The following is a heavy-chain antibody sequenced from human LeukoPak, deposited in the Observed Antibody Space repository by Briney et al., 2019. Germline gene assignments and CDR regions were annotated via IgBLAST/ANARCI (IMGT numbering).Heavy chain of an antibody. D-gene: IGHD1-26*01. CDR1: GFTFSSYG. V-gene: IGHV3-30*02. J-gene: IGHJ4*02. CDR2: IRYDGSNK. CDR3: AKDLYSGSYKDYYFDY. Sequence: GGSLRLSCAAPGFTFSSYGMHWVRQAPGKGLEGGAFIRYDGSNKYYADSVKGRFTISRDNSKNTLYLQMNSLRAEDTAVYYCAKDLYSGSYKDYYFDYWGQGTLVTVSS.